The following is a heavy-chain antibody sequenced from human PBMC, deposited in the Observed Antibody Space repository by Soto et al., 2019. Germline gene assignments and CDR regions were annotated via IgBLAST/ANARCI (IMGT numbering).Heavy chain of an antibody. D-gene: IGHD2-15*01. Sequence: SETLSLTCAVFWGSISSSNGWRLVRQPPGKGLEWIGEMYHSGSTNHNPSLKSRVTISVDKSKNQFSLKLSSVTAADTAVYYCARAHCSGGSCYSVQHWFDPWGQGTLVTVSS. CDR3: ARAHCSGGSCYSVQHWFDP. J-gene: IGHJ5*02. V-gene: IGHV4-4*02. CDR2: MYHSGST. CDR1: WGSISSSNG.